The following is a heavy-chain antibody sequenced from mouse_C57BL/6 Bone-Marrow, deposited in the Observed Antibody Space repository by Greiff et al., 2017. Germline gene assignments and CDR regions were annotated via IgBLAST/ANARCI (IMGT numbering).Heavy chain of an antibody. J-gene: IGHJ3*01. D-gene: IGHD2-4*01. Sequence: EVKLQESGGGLVKPGGSLKLSCAASGFTFSSYAMSWVRQTPEKRLEWVATISDGGSYTYYPDNVKGRFTISRDNAKNNLYLQMSHLKSEDTAMYYCARDRRGLRRGFAYWGQGTLVTVSA. CDR1: GFTFSSYA. CDR3: ARDRRGLRRGFAY. CDR2: ISDGGSYT. V-gene: IGHV5-4*01.